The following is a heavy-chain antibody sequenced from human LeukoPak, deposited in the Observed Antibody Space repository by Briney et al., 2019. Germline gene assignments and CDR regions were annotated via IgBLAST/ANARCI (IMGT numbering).Heavy chain of an antibody. V-gene: IGHV3-33*06. CDR1: GFTFSSYG. J-gene: IGHJ5*02. D-gene: IGHD3-16*01. CDR2: IWYDGSNK. Sequence: GGSLRLSCAASGFTFSSYGMHWVRQAPGTGLEWVAVIWYDGSNKYYADSVKGRFTISRDNSKNTLYLQMNSLRAEDTAVYYCAKDGGTIPFDPWGQGTLVTASS. CDR3: AKDGGTIPFDP.